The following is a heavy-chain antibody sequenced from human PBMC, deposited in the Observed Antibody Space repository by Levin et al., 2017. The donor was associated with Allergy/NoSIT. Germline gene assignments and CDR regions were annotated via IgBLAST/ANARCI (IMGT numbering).Heavy chain of an antibody. V-gene: IGHV3-73*01. CDR3: TSFRQASGDDY. CDR1: GFTFSGSA. Sequence: GGSLRLSCAASGFTFSGSAMHWVRQASGKGLEWVGRIRSKANSYATTYAASVRGRFTISRDDSKNTAYLQMNSLKTEDTAVYYCTSFRQASGDDYWGQGTLVTVSS. J-gene: IGHJ4*02. D-gene: IGHD5-12*01. CDR2: IRSKANSYAT.